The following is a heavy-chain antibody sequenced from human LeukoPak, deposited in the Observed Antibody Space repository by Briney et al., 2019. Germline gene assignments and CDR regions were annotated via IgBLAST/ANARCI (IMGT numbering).Heavy chain of an antibody. Sequence: GGSLRLSCAASGFTFSTYNMNWVRQAPGKGLEWVSYISSSSSTMSYADSVKGRFTISRDNAKNSLYLQMNSLRAEDTAVYYCARDDDFRSGYSIDYWGQGTLVTVSS. CDR2: ISSSSSTM. V-gene: IGHV3-48*01. J-gene: IGHJ4*02. CDR1: GFTFSTYN. D-gene: IGHD3-3*01. CDR3: ARDDDFRSGYSIDY.